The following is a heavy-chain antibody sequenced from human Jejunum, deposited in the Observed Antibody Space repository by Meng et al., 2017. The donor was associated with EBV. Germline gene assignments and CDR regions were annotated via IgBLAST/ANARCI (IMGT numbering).Heavy chain of an antibody. CDR1: GFTFSGHA. CDR3: TREWGADY. Sequence: QVQVVEAGGGGVQAGRSLRLSCAASGFTFSGHAMQWVRQAPGKGLKWVALISNDGNNKYYADSVKGRFTISRDNSKNTLYLQMNSLRVDDTALYYCTREWGADYWGQGTLVTVSS. V-gene: IGHV3-30-3*01. D-gene: IGHD3-16*01. J-gene: IGHJ4*02. CDR2: ISNDGNNK.